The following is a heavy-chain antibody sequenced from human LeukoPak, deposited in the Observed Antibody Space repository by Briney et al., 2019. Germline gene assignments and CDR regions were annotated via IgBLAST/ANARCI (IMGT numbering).Heavy chain of an antibody. D-gene: IGHD3-10*01. CDR3: ATYAGSSSKYFQD. Sequence: GESLKISCKASGYSFTNYWIGWVRQMPGKGLEWMGVIYPGDSDTRYSPSFQGQVTISADKSISTAYLQRSSLQASDTAMYYCATYAGSSSKYFQDWGQGTLVTVSS. CDR2: IYPGDSDT. J-gene: IGHJ1*01. CDR1: GYSFTNYW. V-gene: IGHV5-51*01.